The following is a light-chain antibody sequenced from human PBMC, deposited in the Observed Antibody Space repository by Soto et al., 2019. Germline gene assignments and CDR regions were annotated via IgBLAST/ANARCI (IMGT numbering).Light chain of an antibody. J-gene: IGLJ1*01. CDR3: SSYAGSSNV. CDR1: SSDVGTYNY. CDR2: EVN. V-gene: IGLV2-8*01. Sequence: QSVLTQPRSVSGPPGQSVSISCSGTSSDVGTYNYVSWYQQHPGKAPKLMIYEVNKRPSGVPDRFSGSKSGNTASLTVSGLQAEDEADYYCSSYAGSSNVFGTGTKLTVL.